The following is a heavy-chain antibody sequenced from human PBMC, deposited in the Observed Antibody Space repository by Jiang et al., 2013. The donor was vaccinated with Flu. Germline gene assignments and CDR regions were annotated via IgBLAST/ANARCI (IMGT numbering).Heavy chain of an antibody. V-gene: IGHV4-38-2*02. CDR3: ATTTGH. CDR1: GYSISSGYY. CDR2: ISHTGTT. J-gene: IGHJ4*02. Sequence: VQLVESGPGLVKPSETLSLICTVSGYSISSGYYWGWVRQPPGKGLEWIGSISHTGTTYYNPSLQTRLTISSDTSKNQFSLMLTSVTAADTAMYYCATTTGHWGQGTLVTVSS. D-gene: IGHD5-12*01.